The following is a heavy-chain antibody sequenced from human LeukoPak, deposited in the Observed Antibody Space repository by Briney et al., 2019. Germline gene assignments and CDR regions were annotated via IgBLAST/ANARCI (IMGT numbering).Heavy chain of an antibody. D-gene: IGHD1-26*01. Sequence: SQTLSLTCAISGDIVSSNSAAWNWIRQSPSRGLEWLGRTYYRSKWYYDYAVAVKSRISMNPDTSKNQFSLQLSSVTPEDTAVYYCARDPVGGSTIFDYWGQGTLVTVSS. CDR3: ARDPVGGSTIFDY. CDR2: TYYRSKWYY. J-gene: IGHJ4*02. CDR1: GDIVSSNSAA. V-gene: IGHV6-1*01.